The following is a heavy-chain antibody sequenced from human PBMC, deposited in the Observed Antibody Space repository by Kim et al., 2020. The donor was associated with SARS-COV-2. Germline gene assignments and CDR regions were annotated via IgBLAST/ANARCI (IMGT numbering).Heavy chain of an antibody. CDR3: ARGIAAAGTNWFDP. D-gene: IGHD6-13*01. J-gene: IGHJ5*02. V-gene: IGHV4-59*13. Sequence: SETLSLTCTVSGGSISSYYWSWIRQPPGKGLEWIGYIYYSGSTNYNPSLKSRVTISVDTSKNQFSLKLSSVTAADTAVYYCARGIAAAGTNWFDPWGQGTLVTVSS. CDR1: GGSISSYY. CDR2: IYYSGST.